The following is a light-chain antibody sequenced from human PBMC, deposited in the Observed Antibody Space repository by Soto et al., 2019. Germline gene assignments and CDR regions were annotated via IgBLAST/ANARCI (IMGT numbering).Light chain of an antibody. Sequence: IVMTQSPLSLPVTPGESASISCRSSQSLLHSNGYTYLDWYLQKPGQSPQLLIYLASHRASGVHDRFSGSRSGTDFRLAISGVEAEDVGVYYCRQGLEGFTFGPGTKVDIK. CDR3: RQGLEGFT. V-gene: IGKV2-28*01. CDR2: LAS. CDR1: QSLLHSNGYTY. J-gene: IGKJ3*01.